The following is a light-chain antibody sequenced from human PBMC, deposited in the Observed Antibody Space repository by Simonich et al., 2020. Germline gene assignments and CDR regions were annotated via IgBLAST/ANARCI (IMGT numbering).Light chain of an antibody. CDR3: QSYDSSNWV. CDR1: RGSIASNY. J-gene: IGLJ3*02. V-gene: IGLV6-57*03. Sequence: NFMLTQPHSVSESPGKTVTISCTRSRGSIASNYVQWYQQRPGSAPTTVIYEDNQRPSGVPCRFSGSIDSSSNSASLTISGLKTEDEADYYCQSYDSSNWVFGGGTKLTVL. CDR2: EDN.